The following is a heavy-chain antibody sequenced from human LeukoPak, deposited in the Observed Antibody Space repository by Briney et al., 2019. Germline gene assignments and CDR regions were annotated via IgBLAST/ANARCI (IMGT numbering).Heavy chain of an antibody. CDR2: IYYSGST. V-gene: IGHV4-31*03. Sequence: PSETLSLTCTVSGGSISSGGYYWSWIRQHPGKGLEWIGYIYYSGSTYYNPSLKSRVTISVDTSKNQFSLKLSSVTAADTAVYYCARDRSPRSAFDIWGQGTMVTVSS. CDR1: GGSISSGGYY. CDR3: ARDRSPRSAFDI. J-gene: IGHJ3*02.